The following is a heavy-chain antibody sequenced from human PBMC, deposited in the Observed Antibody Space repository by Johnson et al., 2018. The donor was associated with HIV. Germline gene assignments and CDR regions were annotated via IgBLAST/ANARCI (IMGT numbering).Heavy chain of an antibody. CDR3: ARAFRGGWYDAFDI. J-gene: IGHJ3*02. CDR2: ISGNSATI. Sequence: VQLVESGGDLVQPGRSLRLSCAASGFRFDEYAMHWVRQAPGKGLAWVSGISGNSATIGYADSLEGRLTISRDNAKNSLYLQMNSLRAEDTAVYYCARAFRGGWYDAFDIWGQGTRVTVSS. V-gene: IGHV3-9*01. D-gene: IGHD6-19*01. CDR1: GFRFDEYA.